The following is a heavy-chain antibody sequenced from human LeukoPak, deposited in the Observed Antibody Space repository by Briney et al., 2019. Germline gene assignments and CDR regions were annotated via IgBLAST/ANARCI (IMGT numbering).Heavy chain of an antibody. D-gene: IGHD3-22*01. J-gene: IGHJ4*02. V-gene: IGHV1-18*01. CDR2: IAPYNGNT. CDR3: AREYYDSSGPVGY. CDR1: GYTFNNYG. Sequence: ASVKVSRKASGYTFNNYGISWVRQAPGQGLEWMGRIAPYNGNTNYAQKVQGRVTMTTDTSRSTTYMELRSLRSDDTAVYYCAREYYDSSGPVGYWGQGTLVTVSS.